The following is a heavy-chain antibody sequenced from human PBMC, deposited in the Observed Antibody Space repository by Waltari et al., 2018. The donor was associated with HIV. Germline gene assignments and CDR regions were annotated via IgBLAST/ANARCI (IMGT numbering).Heavy chain of an antibody. J-gene: IGHJ4*02. CDR1: GFTFSSYT. CDR2: ISSSISYI. CDR3: ARASRGVAVAGFDY. D-gene: IGHD6-19*01. Sequence: EVQLVESGGGLVKPGGSLRRSCEASGFTFSSYTMTGVRQAPGKGLEWVSSISSSISYIYYAVSVKGRFTISRDNAKNSLFLQMSSLRAEDMAVYYCARASRGVAVAGFDYWGQGILVTVSS. V-gene: IGHV3-21*01.